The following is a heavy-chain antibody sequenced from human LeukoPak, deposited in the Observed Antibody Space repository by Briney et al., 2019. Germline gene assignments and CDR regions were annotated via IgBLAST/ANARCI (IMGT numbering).Heavy chain of an antibody. CDR1: GFSLSTSGMC. J-gene: IGHJ4*02. CDR3: ARTEQWLVRGGFDY. D-gene: IGHD6-19*01. CDR2: IDWDDDK. V-gene: IGHV2-70*11. Sequence: SGPTLVNPTQTLTLTCTFSGFSLSTSGMCVSWIRQPPGKALEWLARIDWDDDKYYSTSLKTRLTISKDTSKNQVVLTMTNMDPVDTATYYCARTEQWLVRGGFDYWGQGNLVTVSS.